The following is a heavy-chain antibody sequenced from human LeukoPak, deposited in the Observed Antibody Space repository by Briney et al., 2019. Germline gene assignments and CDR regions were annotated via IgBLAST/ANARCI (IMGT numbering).Heavy chain of an antibody. CDR2: ISSSGDTI. J-gene: IGHJ4*02. CDR1: GFTFSDYY. D-gene: IGHD3-3*01. V-gene: IGHV3-11*04. Sequence: GGSLRLSCAASGFTFSDYYMSWIRQAPGKGLEWISYISSSGDTIFYADSVKGRFTISRDNAKNSLYLQMNSLRTEDTAVYYCAKWGTFTTSGVTPGFDSWGQGIQVTV. CDR3: AKWGTFTTSGVTPGFDS.